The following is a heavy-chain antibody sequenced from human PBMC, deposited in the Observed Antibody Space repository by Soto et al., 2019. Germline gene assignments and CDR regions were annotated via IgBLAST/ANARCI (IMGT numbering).Heavy chain of an antibody. CDR1: GFTFSSYE. Sequence: GGSLRLSCAASGFTFSSYEMNWVRQAPGKGLEWVSYISSSGSTIYYADSVKGRFTISRDNAKNSLYLQMNSLRAEDTAVYYCARLGPRYCSSTSCYTDYYYGMDVWGQGTTVTVSS. CDR3: ARLGPRYCSSTSCYTDYYYGMDV. V-gene: IGHV3-48*03. CDR2: ISSSGSTI. D-gene: IGHD2-2*02. J-gene: IGHJ6*02.